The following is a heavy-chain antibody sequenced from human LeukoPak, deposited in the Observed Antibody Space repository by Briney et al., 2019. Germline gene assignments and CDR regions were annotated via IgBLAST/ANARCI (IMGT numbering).Heavy chain of an antibody. CDR1: GASISSSF. CDR3: ARVVGRIGDRIHKRQNWFDP. D-gene: IGHD3-10*01. V-gene: IGHV4-59*01. J-gene: IGHJ5*02. Sequence: PPETLSLTCTVSGASISSSFWTWIRQSPGKGLEWLAYIYYTGSTNLNPSLKSRLTISVDTSKNQFSLKLSAVTAADTAVYYCARVVGRIGDRIHKRQNWFDPWGQGTLVTVSS. CDR2: IYYTGST.